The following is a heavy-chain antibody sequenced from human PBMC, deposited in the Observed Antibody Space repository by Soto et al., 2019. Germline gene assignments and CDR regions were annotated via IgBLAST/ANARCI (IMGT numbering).Heavy chain of an antibody. CDR2: ISYTGNT. D-gene: IGHD6-13*01. CDR3: ARFSWYDGDSITNYYMDF. CDR1: GDSISSRSYY. Sequence: LQESGPGLVKPSETLSLTCSVFGDSISSRSYYWAWIRRPPGMGLEWIASISYTGNTYYNPSLKSRAAISGDTPKNQFSPKLSFVTAADTAVYYCARFSWYDGDSITNYYMDFWGNGATVTVSS. V-gene: IGHV4-39*01. J-gene: IGHJ6*03.